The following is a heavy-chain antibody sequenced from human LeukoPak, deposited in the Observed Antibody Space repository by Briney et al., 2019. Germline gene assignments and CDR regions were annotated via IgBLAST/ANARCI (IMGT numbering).Heavy chain of an antibody. J-gene: IGHJ4*02. Sequence: GGSLRLSCAASGFNFSPYAMTWVRQAPGKGLEWVSGISGSNGITYYADSVKARFTISRDNSKNTLYLQMNSLRAEDTALYYCAKGLGSYGWGQGTLVTVSS. CDR3: AKGLGSYG. CDR2: ISGSNGIT. D-gene: IGHD2-8*01. CDR1: GFNFSPYA. V-gene: IGHV3-23*01.